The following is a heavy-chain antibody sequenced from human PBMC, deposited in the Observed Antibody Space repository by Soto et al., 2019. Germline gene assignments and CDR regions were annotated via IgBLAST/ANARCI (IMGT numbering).Heavy chain of an antibody. D-gene: IGHD6-19*01. CDR1: GGSISSSNW. Sequence: PSETLSLTCAVSGGSISSSNWWSWVRQPPGKGLEWIGEIYHSGSTNYNPSLKSRVTISVDKSKNQFSLKLSSVTAADTAVYYCARLGAVAVRNAFDIWGQGTMVTVSS. J-gene: IGHJ3*02. CDR3: ARLGAVAVRNAFDI. CDR2: IYHSGST. V-gene: IGHV4-4*02.